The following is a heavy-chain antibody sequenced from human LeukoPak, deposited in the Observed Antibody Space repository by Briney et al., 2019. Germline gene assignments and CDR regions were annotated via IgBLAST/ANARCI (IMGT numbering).Heavy chain of an antibody. J-gene: IGHJ6*02. CDR2: INPNSGGT. V-gene: IGHV1-2*02. D-gene: IGHD2-15*01. CDR1: GYTFTGYY. CDR3: ASPYCSGGSCYSRYYYYGMDV. Sequence: GASVKVSCKASGYTFTGYYMHWVRQAPGQGLEWMGWINPNSGGTNCAQKFQGRVTMTRDTSISTAYMELSRLRSDDTAVYYCASPYCSGGSCYSRYYYYGMDVWGQGTTVTVSS.